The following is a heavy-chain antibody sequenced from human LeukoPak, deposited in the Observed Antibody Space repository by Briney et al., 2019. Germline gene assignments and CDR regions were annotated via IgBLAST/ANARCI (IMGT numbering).Heavy chain of an antibody. Sequence: ASETLSLTCAVSGYSISSGYYWGWIRQPPGKGLEWIGSIYHSGSTYYNPSLKGRVTISVDTSKNQFSLKLSSVTAADTAVYYCARDGRDWFDPWGQGTLVTVSS. J-gene: IGHJ5*02. CDR3: ARDGRDWFDP. CDR2: IYHSGST. V-gene: IGHV4-38-2*02. CDR1: GYSISSGYY.